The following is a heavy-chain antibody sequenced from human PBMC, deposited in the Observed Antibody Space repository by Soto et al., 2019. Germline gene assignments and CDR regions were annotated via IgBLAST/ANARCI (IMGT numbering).Heavy chain of an antibody. CDR2: VYYSGTT. Sequence: SETLSLTCTVSGDSISSGDHYWSWIRQPPGKGLEWIGYVYYSGTTYSNPSLKSRITISVDTSKNQYSLRLSSLTAAETDVYYFDTFYDSSGRTFDFWCQGALVTVSS. V-gene: IGHV4-30-4*01. CDR3: DTFYDSSGRTFDF. J-gene: IGHJ4*02. CDR1: GDSISSGDHY. D-gene: IGHD3-22*01.